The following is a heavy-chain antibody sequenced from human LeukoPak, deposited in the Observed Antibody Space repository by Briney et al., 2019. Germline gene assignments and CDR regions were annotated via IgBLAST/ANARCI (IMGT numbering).Heavy chain of an antibody. V-gene: IGHV1-2*02. D-gene: IGHD6-19*01. CDR3: ARSTTIVGGAVAGTGFDY. CDR2: VNPNSGGT. Sequence: ASVKVSCKASGYTFTGYYMHWGRQAPGQGLEWMGWVNPNSGGTNYAQKFHGRVTMTRDTSISTAYMELSRLTSDDTAVYYCARSTTIVGGAVAGTGFDYWGQGTLVTVSS. J-gene: IGHJ4*02. CDR1: GYTFTGYY.